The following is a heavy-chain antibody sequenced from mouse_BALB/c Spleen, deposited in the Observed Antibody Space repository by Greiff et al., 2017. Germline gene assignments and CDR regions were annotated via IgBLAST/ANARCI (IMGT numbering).Heavy chain of an antibody. CDR2: ISNLAYSI. CDR3: ARDQDDGSMDY. V-gene: IGHV5-15*02. Sequence: EVKVEESGGGLVQPGGSRKLSCAASGFTFSDYGMAWVRQAPGKGPEWVAFISNLAYSIYYADTVTGRFTISRENAKNTLYLEMSSLRSEDTAMYYCARDQDDGSMDYWGQGTSVTVSS. CDR1: GFTFSDYG. J-gene: IGHJ4*01. D-gene: IGHD2-3*01.